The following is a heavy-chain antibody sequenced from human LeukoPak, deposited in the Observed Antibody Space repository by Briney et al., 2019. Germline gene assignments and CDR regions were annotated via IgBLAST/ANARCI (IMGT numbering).Heavy chain of an antibody. J-gene: IGHJ6*03. CDR1: GFTFSSYA. Sequence: GGSLRLSCAASGFTFSSYAMSWVRQAPGKGLEWVSAISGSGGSTYYADSVKGRFTISRDNSKNTLYLQMNSLRAEDTAVYYCASRGSYFPYYYMDVWGKGTTVTVSS. D-gene: IGHD1-26*01. V-gene: IGHV3-23*01. CDR2: ISGSGGST. CDR3: ASRGSYFPYYYMDV.